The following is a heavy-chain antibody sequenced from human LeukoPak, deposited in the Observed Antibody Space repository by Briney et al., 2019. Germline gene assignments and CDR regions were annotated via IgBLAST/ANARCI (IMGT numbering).Heavy chain of an antibody. CDR2: ISAYNGNT. CDR3: AACSGGSCSEWFDP. J-gene: IGHJ5*02. Sequence: EASVKVSCKASGYTFTSYGISWVRQAPGQGLEWMGWISAYNGNTNYAQKLQGRVTMTTDTSTSTAHMELRSLRSDDTAVYYCAACSGGSCSEWFDPWGQGTLVTVSS. D-gene: IGHD2-15*01. V-gene: IGHV1-18*01. CDR1: GYTFTSYG.